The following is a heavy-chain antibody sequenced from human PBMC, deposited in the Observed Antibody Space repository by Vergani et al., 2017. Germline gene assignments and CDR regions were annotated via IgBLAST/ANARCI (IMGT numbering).Heavy chain of an antibody. V-gene: IGHV1-24*01. Sequence: QVQLVQSGAEVKKPGASVKVSCKVSGYTLTELSMHWVRQAPGKGLEWMGGFDPEDGETIYAQKFQGRVTMTEDTSTDTAYMELSSLRSEDTAVYYCAKDYYTLGSVGAKFAGAFDIWGQETMVTVTS. CDR1: GYTLTELS. J-gene: IGHJ3*02. CDR2: FDPEDGET. CDR3: AKDYYTLGSVGAKFAGAFDI. D-gene: IGHD3-3*01.